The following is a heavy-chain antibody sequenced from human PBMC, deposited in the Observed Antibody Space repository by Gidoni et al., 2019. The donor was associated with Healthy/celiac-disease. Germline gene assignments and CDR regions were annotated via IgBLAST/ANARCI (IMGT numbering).Heavy chain of an antibody. CDR1: GYTFTRYG. D-gene: IGHD2-2*02. J-gene: IGHJ5*02. CDR3: ARDGGGYCSSTSCYNFRDNWFDP. CDR2: ISAYNGNT. Sequence: QVQLVQSGAEVKKPGAAVKVSCKAAGYTFTRYGISRGRQAPGQGLEWMGWISAYNGNTTYAPKLQGRVTMTTDPSTSTAYMELRSLRSDDTAVYYCARDGGGYCSSTSCYNFRDNWFDPWGQGTLVTVSS. V-gene: IGHV1-18*04.